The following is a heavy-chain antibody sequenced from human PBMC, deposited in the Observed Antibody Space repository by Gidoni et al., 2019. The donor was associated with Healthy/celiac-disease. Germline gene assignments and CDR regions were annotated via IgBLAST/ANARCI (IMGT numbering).Heavy chain of an antibody. V-gene: IGHV3-9*01. CDR3: AKDIRGRFGEYFGYGMDV. D-gene: IGHD3-10*01. CDR1: GFTFDDYA. J-gene: IGHJ6*02. Sequence: EVQLVESGGGLVQPGRSLRLSCAASGFTFDDYAMHWVRQAPGKGLEWVSGISWNSGSIGYADSVKGRFTISRDNAKNSLYLQMNSLRAEDTPLYYCAKDIRGRFGEYFGYGMDVWGQGTTVTVSS. CDR2: ISWNSGSI.